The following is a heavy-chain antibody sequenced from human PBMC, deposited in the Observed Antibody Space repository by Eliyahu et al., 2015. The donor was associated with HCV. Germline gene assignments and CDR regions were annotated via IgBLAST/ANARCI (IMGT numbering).Heavy chain of an antibody. Sequence: EVQLVESGGGLVQPGGSLRLSCAASGFTFRXYEMNWVRQAPGKGLGXVSYISSSGSTIYYADSVKGRFTISRDNAKNSLYLQMNSLRAEDTAVYYCARGRRDYDFWSGYHGDAFDIWGQGTLVTVSS. CDR1: GFTFRXYE. V-gene: IGHV3-48*03. D-gene: IGHD3-3*01. J-gene: IGHJ3*02. CDR2: ISSSGSTI. CDR3: ARGRRDYDFWSGYHGDAFDI.